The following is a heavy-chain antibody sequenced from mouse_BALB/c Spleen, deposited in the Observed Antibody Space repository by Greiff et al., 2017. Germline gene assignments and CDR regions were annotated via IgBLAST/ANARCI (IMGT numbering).Heavy chain of an antibody. D-gene: IGHD2-3*01. CDR1: GFTFSSFG. J-gene: IGHJ4*01. Sequence: DVKVEESGGGLVQPGGSRKLSCAASGFTFSSFGMHWVRQAPEKGLEWVAYISSGSSTIYYADTVKGRFTISRDNPKNTLFLQMTSLRSEDTAMYYCARCDGYYGDAMDYWGQGTSVTVSS. CDR3: ARCDGYYGDAMDY. CDR2: ISSGSSTI. V-gene: IGHV5-17*02.